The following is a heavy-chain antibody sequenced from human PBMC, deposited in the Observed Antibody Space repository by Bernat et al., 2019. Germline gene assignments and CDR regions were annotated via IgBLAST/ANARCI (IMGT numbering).Heavy chain of an antibody. CDR1: GFTFSSYD. CDR3: ASGGSYYDSSGYAFDL. J-gene: IGHJ3*01. D-gene: IGHD3-22*01. V-gene: IGHV3-13*04. Sequence: EVQLVESGGGLVQPGGSLRLSCAASGFTFSSYDMHWVRQATGKGQEWVSAIGTAGDTYYPGSVKGRFTISRENAKNSLYLQMNSLRAGETAVYYCASGGSYYDSSGYAFDLWGQGTMVTVSS. CDR2: IGTAGDT.